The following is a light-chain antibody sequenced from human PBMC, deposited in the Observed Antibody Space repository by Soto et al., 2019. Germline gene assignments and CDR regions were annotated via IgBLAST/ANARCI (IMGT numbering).Light chain of an antibody. V-gene: IGKV1-39*01. CDR2: VTS. J-gene: IGKJ1*01. Sequence: DIQLTQSPPSLSASVGDRVTVTCRPSQNITKFLNWYQEKPGKAPKVLIYVTSNLLNRVPSRFTGSASGTEFTLTISSLQPEDFATYYCQQTYSAPGTCGQGTRVEF. CDR1: QNITKF. CDR3: QQTYSAPGT.